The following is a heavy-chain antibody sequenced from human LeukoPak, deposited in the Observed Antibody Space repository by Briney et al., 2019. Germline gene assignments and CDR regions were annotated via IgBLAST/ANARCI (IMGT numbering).Heavy chain of an antibody. D-gene: IGHD6-19*01. Sequence: GGSLRLSCAASGFTFSSYWMSWVRQAPGKGLEWVANIKQDGSEKYYVDSVKGRFTISRDNAKNSLYLQMNSLRAEDTAVYYCAKDWANFIVVAGPDYWGQGTLVTVSS. V-gene: IGHV3-7*01. CDR2: IKQDGSEK. CDR3: AKDWANFIVVAGPDY. J-gene: IGHJ4*02. CDR1: GFTFSSYW.